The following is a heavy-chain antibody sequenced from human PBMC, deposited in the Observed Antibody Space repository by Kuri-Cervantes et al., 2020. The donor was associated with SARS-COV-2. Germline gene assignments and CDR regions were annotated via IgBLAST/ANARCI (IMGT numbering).Heavy chain of an antibody. CDR3: ARAFCSSTSCYYFDY. CDR2: ISAYNGNT. CDR1: GYTFTSYG. V-gene: IGHV1-18*01. Sequence: ASVKVSCKASGYTFTSYGISWVRQAPGQGLEWMGWISAYNGNTNYAQKLQGRVTMTTDTSTSTAYMELRSLRSDDTAVYYCARAFCSSTSCYYFDYWGQGTLVTVSS. J-gene: IGHJ4*02. D-gene: IGHD2-2*01.